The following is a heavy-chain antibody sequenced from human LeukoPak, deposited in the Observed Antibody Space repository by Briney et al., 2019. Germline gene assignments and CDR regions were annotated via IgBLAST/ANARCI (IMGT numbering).Heavy chain of an antibody. CDR2: TRNKANSYTT. V-gene: IGHV3-72*01. CDR3: TYSTSSRPPYLFDV. J-gene: IGHJ6*02. D-gene: IGHD6-6*01. CDR1: GLTFSDHY. Sequence: GGSLRLSCAASGLTFSDHYMDWVRQAPGKGLEWVGRTRNKANSYTTEYAASVKGRFSISRDDSKNSVFLQMNSLKTEDTALYYCTYSTSSRPPYLFDVWGQGATVTVSS.